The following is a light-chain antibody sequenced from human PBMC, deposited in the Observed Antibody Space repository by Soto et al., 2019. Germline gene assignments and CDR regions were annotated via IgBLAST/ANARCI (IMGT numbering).Light chain of an antibody. Sequence: DIQMTQSPSSLSASVGDRVTITCQASQDISNYLNWYQQKPGKAPKLLIYDASNLETGVPSRFSGSGSGPDFTFTISSLRPEDIAPYYCQQYDNLPRRTFGQGTRWISX. V-gene: IGKV1-33*01. CDR1: QDISNY. CDR3: QQYDNLPRRT. J-gene: IGKJ1*01. CDR2: DAS.